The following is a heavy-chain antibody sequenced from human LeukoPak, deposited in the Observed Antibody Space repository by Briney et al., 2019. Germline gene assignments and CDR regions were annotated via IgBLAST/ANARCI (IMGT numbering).Heavy chain of an antibody. J-gene: IGHJ6*02. CDR3: TTDSAYYYYGMDV. D-gene: IGHD1-26*01. CDR2: IKSKTDGGTT. V-gene: IGHV3-15*07. CDR1: GFTFSNAW. Sequence: GGSLRLSCAASGFTFSNAWMNWVRQAPGKGLEWVGRIKSKTDGGTTDYAAPVKGRFTISRDDSKNTLYLQMNSLKTEDTAVYCCTTDSAYYYYGMDVWGQGTTVTVSS.